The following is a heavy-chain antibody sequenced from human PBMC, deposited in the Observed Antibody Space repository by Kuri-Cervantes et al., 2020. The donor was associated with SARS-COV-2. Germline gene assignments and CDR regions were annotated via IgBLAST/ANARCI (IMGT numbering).Heavy chain of an antibody. J-gene: IGHJ6*03. D-gene: IGHD6-13*01. CDR1: GFTFSSYS. CDR2: ISSTSSYI. Sequence: GESLKISGAACGFTFSSYSMNWVRQAPGKGLEWVSSISSTSSYIYYADSVKGRFTISRDNAKNSLYLQMNSLRAEDTAVYYCARDCSSPYKYYYYYYMDVWGKGTTVTVSS. CDR3: ARDCSSPYKYYYYYYMDV. V-gene: IGHV3-21*01.